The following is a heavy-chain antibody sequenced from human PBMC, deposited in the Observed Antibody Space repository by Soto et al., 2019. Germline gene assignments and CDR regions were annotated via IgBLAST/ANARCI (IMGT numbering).Heavy chain of an antibody. J-gene: IGHJ3*02. V-gene: IGHV1-46*01. CDR3: ERRGMSKIGFDT. CDR2: FNPSGDAT. Sequence: QVQLVQSGAEVKKPGTSVKVSCKASGYIFSNYYMHWVRQAPGQGLEWMGVFNPSGDATHYAQSFKGRVSVTRDTYTSTVYMELSTLTSEDTAVYYCERRGMSKIGFDTWGQGTMVTVSS. D-gene: IGHD3-10*01. CDR1: GYIFSNYY.